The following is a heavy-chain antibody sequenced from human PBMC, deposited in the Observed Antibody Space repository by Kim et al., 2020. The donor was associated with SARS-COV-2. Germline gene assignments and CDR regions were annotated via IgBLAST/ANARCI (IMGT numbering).Heavy chain of an antibody. Sequence: GGSLRLSCAASGLTFNSHVMNWVRQAPGKGLEWVSFISGSGATTDYANSVRGRFTVSRDNPKNTVYLQINSLIADDTAIYYCSTPDGGAVAGTIGFWGQG. CDR3: STPDGGAVAGTIGF. CDR1: GLTFNSHV. V-gene: IGHV3-23*01. D-gene: IGHD6-19*01. J-gene: IGHJ1*01. CDR2: ISGSGATT.